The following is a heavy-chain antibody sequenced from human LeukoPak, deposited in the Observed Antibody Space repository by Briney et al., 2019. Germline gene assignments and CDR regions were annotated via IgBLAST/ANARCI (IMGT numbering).Heavy chain of an antibody. D-gene: IGHD3-16*02. Sequence: GGSLRLSCAASGFTFSSYGMHWVRQAPGKGLEWVSSISSSSYIYYADSVKGRFTISRDNSKNTLYLQMNSLRAEDTAVYYCAKVVITFGGVIALRAFDIWGQGTMVTVSS. V-gene: IGHV3-21*01. CDR3: AKVVITFGGVIALRAFDI. CDR2: ISSSSYI. J-gene: IGHJ3*02. CDR1: GFTFSSYG.